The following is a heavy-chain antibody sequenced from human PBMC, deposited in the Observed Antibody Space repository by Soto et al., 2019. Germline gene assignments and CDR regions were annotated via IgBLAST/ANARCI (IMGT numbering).Heavy chain of an antibody. D-gene: IGHD6-13*01. J-gene: IGHJ4*02. CDR2: ISYDGSNK. Sequence: SLRLSCAASGFTFSSYAMHWVRQAPGKGLEWVAVISYDGSNKYYADSVKGRFTISRDNSKNTLYLQMNSLRLEDAALYYCAKENVAAIDYWGQGTLVTVSS. CDR3: AKENVAAIDY. CDR1: GFTFSSYA. V-gene: IGHV3-30-3*01.